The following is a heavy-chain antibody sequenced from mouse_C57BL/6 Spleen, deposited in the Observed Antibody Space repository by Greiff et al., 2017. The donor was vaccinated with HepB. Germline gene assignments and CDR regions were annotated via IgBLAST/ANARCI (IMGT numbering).Heavy chain of an antibody. CDR1: GYTFTDYY. J-gene: IGHJ2*01. D-gene: IGHD1-1*01. V-gene: IGHV1-76*01. CDR3: AREGNYYGSSGFDY. CDR2: IYPGSGNT. Sequence: QVQLQQSGAELVRPGASVKLSCKASGYTFTDYYINWVKQRPGQGLEWIARIYPGSGNTYYNEKFKGKATLTAEKSSSTAYMQLSSLTSEDSAVYFCAREGNYYGSSGFDYWGQGTTLTVSS.